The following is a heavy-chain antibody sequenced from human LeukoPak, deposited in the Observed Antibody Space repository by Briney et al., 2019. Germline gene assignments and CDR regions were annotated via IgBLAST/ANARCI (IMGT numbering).Heavy chain of an antibody. Sequence: SETLSLTCAVYGGSFSGYYWSWIPQPPAKGLEWIGEINHSGSTNYNPSLKSRVTISVDTSKNRFSLKLSSVTAADTAVYYCARVRYSGSYYFDYWGQGTLVTVSS. D-gene: IGHD1-26*01. CDR1: GGSFSGYY. J-gene: IGHJ4*02. CDR3: ARVRYSGSYYFDY. CDR2: INHSGST. V-gene: IGHV4-34*01.